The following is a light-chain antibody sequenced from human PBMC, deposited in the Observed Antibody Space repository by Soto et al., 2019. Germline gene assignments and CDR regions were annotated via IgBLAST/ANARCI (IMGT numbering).Light chain of an antibody. CDR2: GAS. Sequence: EIVFTQSPGTLSLSPGKRPTLSCRASQSISSSYLAWYQQRPGQAPRLLIYGASSRATGIPDRFSGSGSGTEFTLTISRLEPEDFAVYYCQQYGSSSWTFGQGTKVDIK. J-gene: IGKJ1*01. CDR3: QQYGSSSWT. CDR1: QSISSSY. V-gene: IGKV3-20*01.